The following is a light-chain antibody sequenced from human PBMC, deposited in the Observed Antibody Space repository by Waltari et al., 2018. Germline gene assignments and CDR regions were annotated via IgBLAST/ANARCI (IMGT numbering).Light chain of an antibody. CDR2: GAY. V-gene: IGKV3-20*01. Sequence: EIVLTQSPGTLSLSPGDRATLSCRARQSVSSDDLAWYKQKPGQAPRLLRYGAYSRATGIPDRFSGSGSGTDFTLTISRLEPEDSAVYYCQHYDRSPLYTFGQGTKLEIK. J-gene: IGKJ2*01. CDR3: QHYDRSPLYT. CDR1: QSVSSDD.